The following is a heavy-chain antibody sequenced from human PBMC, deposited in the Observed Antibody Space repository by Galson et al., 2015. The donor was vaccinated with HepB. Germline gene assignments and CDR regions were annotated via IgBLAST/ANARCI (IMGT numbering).Heavy chain of an antibody. Sequence: SLRLSCAASGFTFSSYAMHWVRQAPGKGLEWVAIIYSDESEKYYADSVKARFTTSRDNSKNRLYLQMNNLRGEDTSVYYCARDGGSESAVVAGYYFDSWGQGALVTVSS. V-gene: IGHV3-30*12. CDR3: ARDGGSESAVVAGYYFDS. CDR1: GFTFSSYA. CDR2: IYSDESEK. J-gene: IGHJ4*02. D-gene: IGHD3-9*01.